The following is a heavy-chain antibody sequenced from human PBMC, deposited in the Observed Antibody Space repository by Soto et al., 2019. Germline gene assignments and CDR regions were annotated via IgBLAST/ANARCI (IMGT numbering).Heavy chain of an antibody. Sequence: GSLRLACAASVFTFSSYAMSWVRQAPGKGLEWVSAISGSGGSTYYADSVKGRFTISRDNSKNTLYLQMNSLRAEDTAVYYCAKGSSGWFPNWFDPWGQGTLVTVSS. CDR3: AKGSSGWFPNWFDP. J-gene: IGHJ5*02. D-gene: IGHD6-19*01. CDR1: VFTFSSYA. CDR2: ISGSGGST. V-gene: IGHV3-23*01.